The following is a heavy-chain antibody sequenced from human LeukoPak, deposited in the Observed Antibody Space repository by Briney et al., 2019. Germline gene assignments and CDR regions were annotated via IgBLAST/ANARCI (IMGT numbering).Heavy chain of an antibody. V-gene: IGHV1-24*01. CDR1: GYTLTELS. Sequence: WAAVKVSCKVSGYTLTELSMHWVRPAPGKGLEWMGGFDPEDGETIYAQKFQGRVTMTEDTSTDTAYMELSSLRSEDTAVYYCATDPGRIGYCSSTSCYGFDPWGQGTLVTVSS. CDR3: ATDPGRIGYCSSTSCYGFDP. D-gene: IGHD2-2*01. J-gene: IGHJ5*02. CDR2: FDPEDGET.